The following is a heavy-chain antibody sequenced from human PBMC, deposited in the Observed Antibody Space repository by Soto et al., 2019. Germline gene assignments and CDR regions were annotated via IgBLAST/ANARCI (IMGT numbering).Heavy chain of an antibody. V-gene: IGHV1-46*01. D-gene: IGHD3-9*01. Sequence: QVQLVQSGAEVKKPGASVKVSCKASGYTFTSYYMHWVRQAPGQGVEWMGIINPSGGSTSYARKFQGRVTMTMDTSTSAVYMELSSLKSEDTAVYYCARDSLRYFDWLPDNYYYYGMDVWGQGTTVTVSS. J-gene: IGHJ6*02. CDR3: ARDSLRYFDWLPDNYYYYGMDV. CDR1: GYTFTSYY. CDR2: INPSGGST.